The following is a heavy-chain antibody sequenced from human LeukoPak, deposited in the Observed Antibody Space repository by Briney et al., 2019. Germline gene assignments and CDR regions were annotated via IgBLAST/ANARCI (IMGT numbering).Heavy chain of an antibody. Sequence: PGGSLRLSCAASGFTFSNYAIHWVRQAPGKGLEWVAVISYDGGNKYYADSVKGRFTTSGDNSKNTLYLQMNSLRPEDTAVYYCARGRRYYGSGSYYWGQGTLVTVSS. CDR3: ARGRRYYGSGSYY. D-gene: IGHD3-10*01. J-gene: IGHJ4*02. CDR2: ISYDGGNK. CDR1: GFTFSNYA. V-gene: IGHV3-30-3*01.